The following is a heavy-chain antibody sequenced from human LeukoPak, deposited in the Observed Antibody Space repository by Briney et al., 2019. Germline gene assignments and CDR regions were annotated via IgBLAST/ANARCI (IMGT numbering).Heavy chain of an antibody. CDR1: GFTFSSYG. CDR3: AREACSGGSCYSFRVQGTFDI. D-gene: IGHD2-15*01. CDR2: IRYDGSNK. J-gene: IGHJ3*02. Sequence: SGGSLRLSCAASGFTFSSYGMHWVRQAPGKGLEWVAFIRYDGSNKYYADSVKGRFTISRDNAKNSLHLQLNSLRAEDTAVYYCAREACSGGSCYSFRVQGTFDIWGQGTMVTVSS. V-gene: IGHV3-30*02.